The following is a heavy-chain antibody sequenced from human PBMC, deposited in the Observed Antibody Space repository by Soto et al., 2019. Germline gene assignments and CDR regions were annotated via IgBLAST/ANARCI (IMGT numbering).Heavy chain of an antibody. CDR2: INPSGGST. CDR1: GYTFTSYY. CDR3: ARGGGYGSGSTIPQGIGIGY. V-gene: IGHV1-46*01. Sequence: QVQLVQSGAEVKKPGASVKVSCKASGYTFTSYYMHWVRQAPGQGLEWMGIINPSGGSTSYAQKFQGRVTMTRDTSTSTVYMELSSLRSEDTAVYYCARGGGYGSGSTIPQGIGIGYWGQGTLVTVSS. D-gene: IGHD3-10*01. J-gene: IGHJ4*02.